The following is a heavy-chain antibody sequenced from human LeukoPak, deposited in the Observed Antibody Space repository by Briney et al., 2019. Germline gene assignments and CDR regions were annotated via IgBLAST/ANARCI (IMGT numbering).Heavy chain of an antibody. Sequence: SETLSLTCTVSGGSISSYYWGWIRQPAGKGLEWIGRIYTSGSTNYNPSLKSRVTMSVDTSKNQFSLKLSSVTAADTAVYYCAREEYNWNDVGWFDPWGQGTLVTVSS. CDR2: IYTSGST. CDR1: GGSISSYY. D-gene: IGHD1-1*01. CDR3: AREEYNWNDVGWFDP. J-gene: IGHJ5*02. V-gene: IGHV4-4*07.